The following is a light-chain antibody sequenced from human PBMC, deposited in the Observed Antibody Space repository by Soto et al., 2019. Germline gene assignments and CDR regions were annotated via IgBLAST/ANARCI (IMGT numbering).Light chain of an antibody. J-gene: IGLJ2*01. Sequence: QSVLTQPPSASGSPGQSVAISCTGTSSDVGGYNYVSWYQQHPGKATKLMIYEVSKRPSGVPDRFSGSKSGNTASLTVSGLQAEDEADYYCSSYAGSNNLVVFGGGTKLTVL. CDR2: EVS. V-gene: IGLV2-8*01. CDR1: SSDVGGYNY. CDR3: SSYAGSNNLVV.